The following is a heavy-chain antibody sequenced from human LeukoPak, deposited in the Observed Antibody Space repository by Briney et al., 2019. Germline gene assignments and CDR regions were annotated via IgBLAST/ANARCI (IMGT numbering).Heavy chain of an antibody. J-gene: IGHJ3*02. D-gene: IGHD2-2*01. V-gene: IGHV4-34*01. CDR3: ARQNQLQRDAFDI. Sequence: SETLSLTCAVYGGSFSGYYWSWIRQPPGKGLEWIGEINHTGSTNYNPSLKSRVTISLDTSKNQFSSKLSSVTAADTAVYYCARQNQLQRDAFDIWGQGTMVTVSS. CDR2: INHTGST. CDR1: GGSFSGYY.